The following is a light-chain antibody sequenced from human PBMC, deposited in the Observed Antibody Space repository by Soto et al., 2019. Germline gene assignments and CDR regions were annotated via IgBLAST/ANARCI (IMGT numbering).Light chain of an antibody. CDR3: QQYNNWPFT. CDR1: QSVSSN. J-gene: IGKJ3*01. V-gene: IGKV3-15*01. CDR2: GAS. Sequence: EIVMTQSPATLSVSPGERATLSCRASQSVSSNLAWYQQKPGQAPRLLIYGASTRAAAIPASFSGSGSGTEFTLTISSLQSEDLAVYYCQQYNNWPFTFGPGTKVDI.